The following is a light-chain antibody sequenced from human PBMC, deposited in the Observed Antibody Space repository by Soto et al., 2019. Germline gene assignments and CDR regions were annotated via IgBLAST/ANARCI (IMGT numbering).Light chain of an antibody. Sequence: IHMTRSPSTLSASVGARLTITCRASQSFSTWLAWYQQRPGKAPRLLIYAASSVQGGVPSSISGGASGKDFTITISSLQPEDFATYYCQHSDSSLTFGQGTRLEIK. J-gene: IGKJ5*01. V-gene: IGKV1-39*01. CDR2: AAS. CDR3: QHSDSSLT. CDR1: QSFSTW.